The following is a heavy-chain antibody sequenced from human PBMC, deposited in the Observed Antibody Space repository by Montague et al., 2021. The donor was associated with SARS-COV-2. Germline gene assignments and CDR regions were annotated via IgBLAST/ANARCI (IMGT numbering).Heavy chain of an antibody. J-gene: IGHJ6*02. CDR1: GTSIRSGGYY. CDR3: ARVGRQQLVRLSGMDV. Sequence: SETLSLTCTVSGTSIRSGGYYWTWIRQPPGKGLEWIGSIYYSGSTYYXXXLKSRVTISVDTSKNQFSLKLSSVTAADTAVYYCARVGRQQLVRLSGMDVWGQGTTVTVSS. V-gene: IGHV4-39*07. CDR2: IYYSGST. D-gene: IGHD6-13*01.